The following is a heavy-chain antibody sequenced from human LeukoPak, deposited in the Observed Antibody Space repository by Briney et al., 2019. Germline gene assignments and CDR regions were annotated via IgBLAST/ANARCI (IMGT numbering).Heavy chain of an antibody. CDR3: ARVETNGGGIFEYDFWSGLFDY. CDR2: ISAYNGNT. CDR1: GGTSTTYA. J-gene: IGHJ4*02. D-gene: IGHD3-3*01. Sequence: GSSVKVSCKASGGTSTTYAISWVRQAPGQGLEWMGWISAYNGNTNYAQKLQGRVTMTTDTSTSTAYMELRSLRSDDTAVYYCARVETNGGGIFEYDFWSGLFDYWGQGTLVTVSS. V-gene: IGHV1-18*01.